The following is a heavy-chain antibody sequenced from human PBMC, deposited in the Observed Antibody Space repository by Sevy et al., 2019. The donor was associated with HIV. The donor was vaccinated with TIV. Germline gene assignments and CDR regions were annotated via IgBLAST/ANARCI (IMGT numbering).Heavy chain of an antibody. CDR3: ARSPPVVVVPGAPRWFDS. CDR2: INERGIT. J-gene: IGHJ5*01. CDR1: DGSFSGYY. D-gene: IGHD2-2*01. Sequence: SETLSLTCAVHDGSFSGYYWNWIRQLPGKGLEWIGEINERGITYYNPSLKSRVTISVDMSKKQFSLKLNSVTAVDSAVYFCARSPPVVVVPGAPRWFDSWGQGTLVTVSS. V-gene: IGHV4-34*01.